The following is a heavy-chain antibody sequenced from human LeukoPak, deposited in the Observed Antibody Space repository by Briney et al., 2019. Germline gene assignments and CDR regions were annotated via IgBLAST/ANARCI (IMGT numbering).Heavy chain of an antibody. CDR2: IKKDGSEK. J-gene: IGHJ4*02. CDR1: GFTFSSYW. Sequence: TGGSLRLSCLASGFTFSSYWMSWVRQAPGKGLEWVANIKKDGSEKYYVDSVKGRFTISRDNAKTSLYLQVNSLRAEDTAVYYCARHLSGVTGYTYGRGIDYWGQGTLVTVSS. D-gene: IGHD5-18*01. V-gene: IGHV3-7*01. CDR3: ARHLSGVTGYTYGRGIDY.